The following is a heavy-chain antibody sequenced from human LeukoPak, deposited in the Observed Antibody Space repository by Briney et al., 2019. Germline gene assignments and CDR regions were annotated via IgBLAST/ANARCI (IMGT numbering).Heavy chain of an antibody. CDR2: IYYSGST. CDR1: GGSISSYY. Sequence: XETLSLTCTVSGGSISSYYWSWIRQPPGKGLEWIGYIYYSGSTNYNPSLKSRVTISVDTSKSQFSLKLSSVTAADTAVYYCARIDFWSDYPKDYWGQGTLVAVSS. J-gene: IGHJ4*02. V-gene: IGHV4-59*12. D-gene: IGHD3-3*01. CDR3: ARIDFWSDYPKDY.